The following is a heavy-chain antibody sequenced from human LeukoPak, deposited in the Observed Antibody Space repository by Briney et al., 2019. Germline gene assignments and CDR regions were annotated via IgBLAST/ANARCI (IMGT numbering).Heavy chain of an antibody. CDR1: GFIFSYYS. V-gene: IGHV3-21*01. D-gene: IGHD1-7*01. Sequence: GGSLRLSCAASGFIFSYYSMNWVRQTPGKGLEWVSSISSSSSYIYYADSVKGRFTISRDNAKNLLYLQMNSLRAEDTAVYYCVRELEKSENWNYYGYFDCWGQGTLVTVSS. J-gene: IGHJ4*02. CDR2: ISSSSSYI. CDR3: VRELEKSENWNYYGYFDC.